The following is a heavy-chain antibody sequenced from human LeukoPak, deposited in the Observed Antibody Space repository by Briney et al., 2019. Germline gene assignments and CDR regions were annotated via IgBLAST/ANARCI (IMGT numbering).Heavy chain of an antibody. CDR2: ISYDGSNK. CDR1: GFTFSNYA. V-gene: IGHV3-30-3*01. J-gene: IGHJ4*02. D-gene: IGHD6-6*01. CDR3: AGDLASSGSSSGY. Sequence: PGRSLRLSCAASGFTFSNYAMHWVRQAPGKGLEWVAVISYDGSNKYYADSVKGRFTISRDNSKNTLYLQMNSLRAEDTAVYYCAGDLASSGSSSGYWGQGTLVTVSS.